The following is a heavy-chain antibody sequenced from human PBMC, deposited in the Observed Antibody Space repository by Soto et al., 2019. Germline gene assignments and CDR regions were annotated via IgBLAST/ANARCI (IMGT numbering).Heavy chain of an antibody. Sequence: SETLSLTCTVSGGSISSSSYYWGWIRQPPGKGLEWIGSIYYSGSTYYNPSLKSRVTISVDTSKNQFSLKLSSVTAADTAVYYCATRSSSWYRTLFDPWGQGTLVTVSS. V-gene: IGHV4-39*01. CDR1: GGSISSSSYY. D-gene: IGHD6-13*01. CDR3: ATRSSSWYRTLFDP. CDR2: IYYSGST. J-gene: IGHJ5*02.